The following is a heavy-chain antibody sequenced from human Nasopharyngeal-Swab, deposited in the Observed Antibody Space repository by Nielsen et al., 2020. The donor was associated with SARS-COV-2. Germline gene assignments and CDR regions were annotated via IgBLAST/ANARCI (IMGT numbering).Heavy chain of an antibody. J-gene: IGHJ6*02. V-gene: IGHV3-74*01. CDR3: ARRLVWFGEAHYYYYGMDV. CDR1: GFSFRSYW. D-gene: IGHD3-10*01. CDR2: INSDGTTT. Sequence: GESLKISCAASGFSFRSYWMHWVRQAPGKGLVWVSCINSDGTTTRYADSVKGRFTVSRDNAKNTLYLEMNSLRADDTAAYYCARRLVWFGEAHYYYYGMDVWGQGTTVTVSS.